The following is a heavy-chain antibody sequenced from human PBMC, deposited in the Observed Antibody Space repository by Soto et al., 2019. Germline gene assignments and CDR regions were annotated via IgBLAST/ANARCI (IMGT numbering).Heavy chain of an antibody. CDR1: GFSLSTSGVG. Sequence: QITLKESGPTLVKPTQTLTLTCTFSGFSLSTSGVGVGWIRQPPGKALEWLALIYWDDDKRYSPSLKSRLTNTKDTSKNQVVLTMTNMDPVDTATYYCAHSFGGSGSFYTNFDYWGQGTLVTVSS. D-gene: IGHD3-10*01. CDR2: IYWDDDK. V-gene: IGHV2-5*02. CDR3: AHSFGGSGSFYTNFDY. J-gene: IGHJ4*02.